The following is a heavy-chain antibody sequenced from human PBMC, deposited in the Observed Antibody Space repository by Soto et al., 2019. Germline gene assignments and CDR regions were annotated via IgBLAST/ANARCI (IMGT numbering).Heavy chain of an antibody. CDR1: VYTFTSYG. V-gene: IGHV1-18*01. D-gene: IGHD3-3*01. Sequence: ASVKVSCKASVYTFTSYGISWVRQAPGQGLEWMGWISAYNGNTNYAQELQGRVTMTTDTSTSTAYMELRSLRSDDTAVYYCARVLRFLEWLPDAFDIWGQGTMVTVS. J-gene: IGHJ3*02. CDR2: ISAYNGNT. CDR3: ARVLRFLEWLPDAFDI.